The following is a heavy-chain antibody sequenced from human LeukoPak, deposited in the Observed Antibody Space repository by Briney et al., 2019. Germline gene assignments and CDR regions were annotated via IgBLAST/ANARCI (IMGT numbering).Heavy chain of an antibody. D-gene: IGHD3-22*01. CDR2: IYYSGST. Sequence: SETLSLTCTVSGGSISSSSYYRGWIRQPPWKGLEWVGSIYYSGSTYYNPSLKSRVTISVDTSKNQFSLKLSSVTAADTAVYYCASQGRTNYNSSGYYYASWGQGTLVTVSS. CDR3: ASQGRTNYNSSGYYYAS. J-gene: IGHJ4*02. CDR1: GGSISSSSYY. V-gene: IGHV4-39*01.